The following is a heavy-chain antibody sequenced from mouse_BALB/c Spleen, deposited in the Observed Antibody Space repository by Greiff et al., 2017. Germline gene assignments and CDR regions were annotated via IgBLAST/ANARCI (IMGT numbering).Heavy chain of an antibody. Sequence: VQLKQSGPELEKPGASVKISCKASGYSFTGYNMNWVKQSNGKSLEWIGNIDPYYGDTSYNQKFKGKATLTVDKSSSTAYMQLKSLTSEDSAVYYCARSDLYFDYWGQGTTLTVSS. V-gene: IGHV1-39*01. J-gene: IGHJ2*01. CDR3: ARSDLYFDY. CDR2: IDPYYGDT. CDR1: GYSFTGYN.